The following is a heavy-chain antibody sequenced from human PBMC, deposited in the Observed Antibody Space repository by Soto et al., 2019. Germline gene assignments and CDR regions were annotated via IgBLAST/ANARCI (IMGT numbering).Heavy chain of an antibody. CDR3: ARRTSSGPIAD. V-gene: IGHV4-4*02. J-gene: IGHJ4*02. CDR2: ISHNDLK. CDR1: GDSVNTHDW. D-gene: IGHD2-15*01. Sequence: SETLSLTCAVSGDSVNTHDWWAWVRQPPGKSPEWIGEISHNDLKNYHPFLKTRLSLSISLDTSSLQVSLSLRSLTAIDTAVYFCARRTSSGPIADWGQGKMVTVSS.